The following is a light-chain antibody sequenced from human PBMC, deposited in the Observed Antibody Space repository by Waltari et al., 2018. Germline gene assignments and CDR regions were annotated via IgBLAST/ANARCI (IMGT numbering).Light chain of an antibody. CDR2: GAS. V-gene: IGKV3-20*01. J-gene: IGKJ1*01. Sequence: EIVLTQSPGTMSLSPGERATLSCRDSQSVSRTFAWYPQKPGQGPKLLIYGASSRATGIPDRFAGSGAGTDFSLTISSLEPEDFAIYFCQHYVRLPATFGQGTKVEIK. CDR3: QHYVRLPAT. CDR1: QSVSRTF.